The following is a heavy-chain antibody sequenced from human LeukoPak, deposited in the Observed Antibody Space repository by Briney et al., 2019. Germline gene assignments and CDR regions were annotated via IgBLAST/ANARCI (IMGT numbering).Heavy chain of an antibody. CDR2: ISAYNGNT. CDR3: ARPGADCGSAGCYTYPYYGLDV. Sequence: APVKVSCKASGYSFSGHGITWVRQAPGQGLEWMGWISAYNGNTKYAQNLQGRVTMTTDISTSTAYMELRSLRSDDTAVYYCARPGADCGSAGCYTYPYYGLDVWGQGTTVTVSS. CDR1: GYSFSGHG. D-gene: IGHD2-2*02. J-gene: IGHJ6*02. V-gene: IGHV1-18*01.